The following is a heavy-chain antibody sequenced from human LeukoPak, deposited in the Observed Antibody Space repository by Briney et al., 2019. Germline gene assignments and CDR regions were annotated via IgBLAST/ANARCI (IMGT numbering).Heavy chain of an antibody. CDR2: IYYSGST. CDR3: ARGNGDYGAPYWYFDL. CDR1: GGSISSGGYY. V-gene: IGHV4-31*03. J-gene: IGHJ2*01. D-gene: IGHD4-17*01. Sequence: SQTLSLTCTVSGGSISSGGYYWGWIRQHPGKGLEWIGYIYYSGSTYYNPSLKSRVTISVDTSKNQFSLKLSSVTAADTAVYYCARGNGDYGAPYWYFDLWGRGTLVTVSS.